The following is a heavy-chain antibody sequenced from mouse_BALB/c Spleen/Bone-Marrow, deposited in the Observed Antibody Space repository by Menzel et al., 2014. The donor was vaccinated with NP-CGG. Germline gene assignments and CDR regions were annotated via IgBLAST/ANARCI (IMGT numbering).Heavy chain of an antibody. CDR2: ISSGGSYT. D-gene: IGHD2-4*01. CDR3: ARQTYYDYDGYFDY. V-gene: IGHV5-6*02. J-gene: IGHJ2*01. CDR1: GFTFSSYG. Sequence: DVMLVESGGDLVKPGGSLKLSCAASGFTFSSYGMSWVRQTSDKRLEWVATISSGGSYTYYPDSVKGRFTISRDNAKNTLYLQMSSLKSEDTAMYYCARQTYYDYDGYFDYWGQGTTLTVSS.